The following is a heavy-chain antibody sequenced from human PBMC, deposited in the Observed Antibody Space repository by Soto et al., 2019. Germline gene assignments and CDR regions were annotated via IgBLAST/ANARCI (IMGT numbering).Heavy chain of an antibody. CDR2: ISAYNGNT. J-gene: IGHJ5*02. CDR3: ARDLPVGVVASDMVP. D-gene: IGHD2-15*01. V-gene: IGHV1-18*01. Sequence: ASVKVSCKASGYTFTSYGISWVRQAPGQGLEWMGWISAYNGNTNYAQKLQGRVTMTTDTSTSTAYMELRSLRFDDTAVYYCARDLPVGVVASDMVPWGRGTLVTVSS. CDR1: GYTFTSYG.